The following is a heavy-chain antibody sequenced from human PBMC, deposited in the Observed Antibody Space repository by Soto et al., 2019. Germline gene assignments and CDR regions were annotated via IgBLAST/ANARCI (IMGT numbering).Heavy chain of an antibody. D-gene: IGHD2-21*02. CDR3: IPSRCGGDCRHSYASYEYGVMDV. V-gene: IGHV2-5*02. CDR2: FYPDDYK. Sequence: QITLNESGPTLVKPTKTLTLTCTFSGFSLSTRGVSVCWSRQPPGKDLEWLALFYPDDYKRYSTSLRSRLTISKRTFKNQVVLTMTSTDTVDTATYYCIPSRCGGDCRHSYASYEYGVMDVWGQGTTGTFYS. J-gene: IGHJ6*02. CDR1: GFSLSTRGVS.